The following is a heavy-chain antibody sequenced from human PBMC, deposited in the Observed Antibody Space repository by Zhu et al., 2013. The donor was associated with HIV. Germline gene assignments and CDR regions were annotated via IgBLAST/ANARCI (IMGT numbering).Heavy chain of an antibody. J-gene: IGHJ4*02. CDR2: INPNSGDT. Sequence: QVQLVQSGAEVKKPGASVKVSCKAAGYTFIAYYMYWVRQAPGQGLEWMGWINPNSGDTNYAQKFQGRVTMTRDTSISTAYMELSRLRSDDAAVYYCARVQDTAMVTGLGYWGQGTLVTVSS. CDR1: GYTFIAYY. D-gene: IGHD5-18*01. V-gene: IGHV1-2*02. CDR3: ARVQDTAMVTGLGY.